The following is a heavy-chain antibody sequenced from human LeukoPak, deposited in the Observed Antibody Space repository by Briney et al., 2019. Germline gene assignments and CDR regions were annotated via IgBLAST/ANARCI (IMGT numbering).Heavy chain of an antibody. CDR2: IYYSGST. V-gene: IGHV4-39*07. CDR3: ADSTYWYPVDY. J-gene: IGHJ4*02. Sequence: SETLSLTCTVSGGSNSRRSYYWGWIRQPPGKGLEWIGSIYYSGSTYYNPSLKSRVTISVDTSKNQFSLKLSSVTAEATAVYYYADSTYWYPVDYWGQGTLVTVSS. CDR1: GGSNSRRSYY. D-gene: IGHD4-11*01.